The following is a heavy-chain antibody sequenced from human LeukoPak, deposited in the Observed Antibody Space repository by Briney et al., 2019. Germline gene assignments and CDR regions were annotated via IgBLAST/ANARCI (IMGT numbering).Heavy chain of an antibody. V-gene: IGHV3-9*01. CDR2: ISWNSGSI. J-gene: IGHJ6*02. Sequence: GGSLRPSCAASGFTFDDYAMHWVRQAPGKGLEWVSGISWNSGSIGYADSVKGRFTISRDNAKNSLYLQMNSLRAEDTALYYCAKDMAPYYYYGMDVWGQGTTVTVSS. CDR1: GFTFDDYA. CDR3: AKDMAPYYYYGMDV.